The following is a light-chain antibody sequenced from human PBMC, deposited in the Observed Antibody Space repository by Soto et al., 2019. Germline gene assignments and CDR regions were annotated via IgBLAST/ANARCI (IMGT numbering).Light chain of an antibody. CDR3: VTWDDSLSGAL. V-gene: IGLV1-47*01. J-gene: IGLJ2*01. Sequence: QSVVTQPPSASGTPGQWVTISCSGSRSNIGSNYVYWYQQLPGTAPKLLIYKNNQRPSGVPDRFSASKSGTSASLAISGLRSEDEADYYCVTWDDSLSGALFGGGTKLTVL. CDR2: KNN. CDR1: RSNIGSNY.